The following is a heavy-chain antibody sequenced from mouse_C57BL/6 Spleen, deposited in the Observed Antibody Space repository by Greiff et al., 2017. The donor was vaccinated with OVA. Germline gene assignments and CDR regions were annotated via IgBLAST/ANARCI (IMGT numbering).Heavy chain of an antibody. Sequence: QVQLQQSGPGLVQPSQSLSITCTVSGFSLTSYGVHWVRQSPGKGLEWLGVIWSGGSTDYNAAFISRLSISKDNSKSQVFFKMNSLQADDTAIYYCARVDTTVVATYWYFDVWGTGTTVTVSS. D-gene: IGHD1-1*01. CDR1: GFSLTSYG. CDR2: IWSGGST. CDR3: ARVDTTVVATYWYFDV. V-gene: IGHV2-2*01. J-gene: IGHJ1*03.